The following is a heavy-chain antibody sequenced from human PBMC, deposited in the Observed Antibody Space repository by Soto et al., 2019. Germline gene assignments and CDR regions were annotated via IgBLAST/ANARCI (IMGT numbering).Heavy chain of an antibody. D-gene: IGHD2-15*01. Sequence: QVQLVQSGAGVKKPGASVKVCCKAPGYSFTTYGIAWVRQAPGQGLEWMGWISTYNGDTDYAQNLQGRVIMTTDTSATTAYMELRSLRSDDTAVYYCAREGSRPYYYYGMDVWGQGTTVSVSS. CDR2: ISTYNGDT. CDR3: AREGSRPYYYYGMDV. CDR1: GYSFTTYG. V-gene: IGHV1-18*01. J-gene: IGHJ6*02.